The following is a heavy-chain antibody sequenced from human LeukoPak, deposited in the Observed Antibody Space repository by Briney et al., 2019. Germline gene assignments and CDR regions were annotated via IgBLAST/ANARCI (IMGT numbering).Heavy chain of an antibody. J-gene: IGHJ4*02. V-gene: IGHV4-30-2*01. CDR2: IYHSGST. CDR3: ARENIVGATNKKNY. D-gene: IGHD1-26*01. CDR1: GGSISSGGYY. Sequence: SETLSLTCTVSGGSISSGGYYWSWIRQPPGKGLEWIGYIYHSGSTYYNPSLKSRVTISVDRSKNQFSLKLSSVTAADTAVYYCARENIVGATNKKNYWGQGTLVTVSS.